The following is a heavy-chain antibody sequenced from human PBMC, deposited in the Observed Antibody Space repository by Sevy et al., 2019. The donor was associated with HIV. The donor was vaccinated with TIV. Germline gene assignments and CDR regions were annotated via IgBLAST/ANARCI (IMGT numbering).Heavy chain of an antibody. CDR3: ARGDYYGSLYYFDY. Sequence: GGSLRLSCAASGFTFNYHFMNWVRQVPGTGLEWVSYISSASSYINYSDSVKGRFTISRDNAKNLVFLEMNNLRPEDTAVYFCARGDYYGSLYYFDYWGQRTLVTVSS. CDR2: ISSASSYI. CDR1: GFTFNYHF. V-gene: IGHV3-21*01. D-gene: IGHD3-10*01. J-gene: IGHJ4*02.